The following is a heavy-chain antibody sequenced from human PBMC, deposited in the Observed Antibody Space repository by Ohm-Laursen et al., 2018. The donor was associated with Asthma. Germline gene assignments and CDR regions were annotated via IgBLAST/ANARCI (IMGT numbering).Heavy chain of an antibody. CDR1: GFTFSSYS. CDR2: ISSSSSTI. V-gene: IGHV3-48*01. CDR3: ARDQQYYDILTGLGY. Sequence: SLRLSCAASGFTFSSYSMNWVRQAPGKGLEWVSYISSSSSTIYYADSVKGRFTISRDNAKNSLYPQMNSLRAEDTAVYYCARDQQYYDILTGLGYWGQGTLVTVSS. J-gene: IGHJ4*02. D-gene: IGHD3-9*01.